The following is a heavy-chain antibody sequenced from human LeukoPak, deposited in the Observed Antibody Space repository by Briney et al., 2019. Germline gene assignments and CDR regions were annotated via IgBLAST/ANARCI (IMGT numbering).Heavy chain of an antibody. CDR3: ARAGGEYQLLNWFDP. J-gene: IGHJ5*02. CDR1: GYTFTNYF. D-gene: IGHD2-2*01. CDR2: INPSGGST. Sequence: ASVKVSCKASGYTFTNYFIHWVRQAPGQGLEWMGIINPSGGSTTYAQKFQGRVTITADESTSTAYMELSSLRSEDTAVYYCARAGGEYQLLNWFDPWGQGTLVTVSS. V-gene: IGHV1-46*01.